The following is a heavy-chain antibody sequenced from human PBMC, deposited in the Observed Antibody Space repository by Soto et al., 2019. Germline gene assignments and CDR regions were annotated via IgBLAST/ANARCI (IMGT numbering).Heavy chain of an antibody. CDR3: ARVEHSSNWFYAFDI. J-gene: IGHJ3*02. CDR2: IWYDGSKK. D-gene: IGHD6-13*01. V-gene: IGHV3-33*01. Sequence: QVQLVESGGGVVQPGRSLRLSCAASGFTFSTYGMHWVRQAPGKGLEWVAVIWYDGSKKYYADSVKGRFTISRDNSKNTLYLQMNSLRAEDTAVYYCARVEHSSNWFYAFDIWGQGTMVTVSS. CDR1: GFTFSTYG.